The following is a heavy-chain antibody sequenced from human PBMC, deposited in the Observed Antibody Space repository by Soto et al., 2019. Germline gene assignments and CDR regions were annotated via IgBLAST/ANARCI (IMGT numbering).Heavy chain of an antibody. CDR1: GGSVSSGSYS. D-gene: IGHD2-2*01. CDR3: ANIVVVPAARVHITNDY. Sequence: PSETLSLTCTVSGGSVSSGSYSWSWIRQPPGKGLEWIGYIYHSGSTYYNPSLKSRVTISVDRSKNQFSLKLSSVTAADTAVFYCANIVVVPAARVHITNDYWGQGTLVTVSS. J-gene: IGHJ4*02. CDR2: IYHSGST. V-gene: IGHV4-30-2*01.